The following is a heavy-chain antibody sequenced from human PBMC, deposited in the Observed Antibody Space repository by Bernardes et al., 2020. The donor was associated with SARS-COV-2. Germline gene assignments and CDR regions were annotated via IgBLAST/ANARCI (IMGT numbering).Heavy chain of an antibody. Sequence: GGSLRLSCAASGFTFHTSGMSWVRQAQGKGLEWVSGTGASGYTTYYAESMKGRFTISRDNSKNTLYLQMNSLRVDDTAIYYCAKDQAAIVGARGFHHWGQGTLVTVSS. D-gene: IGHD1-26*01. CDR2: TGASGYTT. CDR3: AKDQAAIVGARGFHH. V-gene: IGHV3-23*01. J-gene: IGHJ4*02. CDR1: GFTFHTSG.